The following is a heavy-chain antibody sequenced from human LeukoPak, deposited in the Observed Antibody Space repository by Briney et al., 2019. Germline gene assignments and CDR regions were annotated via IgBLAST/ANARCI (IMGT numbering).Heavy chain of an antibody. Sequence: GGSLRLSCAASGFTFNTYGMSWVRQAPGKGLEWVSGISGGATYYADSVKGRFTISRDDPHNTLYLQMNSLRAEDTAVYFCARGGVDYYGSGTYYLMYYFDYWGQGALVTVSS. D-gene: IGHD3-10*01. CDR2: ISGGAT. CDR3: ARGGVDYYGSGTYYLMYYFDY. V-gene: IGHV3-23*01. J-gene: IGHJ4*02. CDR1: GFTFNTYG.